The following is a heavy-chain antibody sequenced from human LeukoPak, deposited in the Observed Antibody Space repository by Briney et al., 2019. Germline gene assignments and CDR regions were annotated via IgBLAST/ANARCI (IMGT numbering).Heavy chain of an antibody. D-gene: IGHD3-22*01. V-gene: IGHV3-30*04. CDR3: ARQEARNYYYEGLDY. Sequence: GGSLRLSCVASGFSFSGYAIHWVRQAPGKGLEWVALISYNGGRKDYADSVKGRFTIDRDNSKNTVYLHMNSLRPDDTAIYFCARQEARNYYYEGLDYWGQGNLVTVSS. CDR2: ISYNGGRK. J-gene: IGHJ4*02. CDR1: GFSFSGYA.